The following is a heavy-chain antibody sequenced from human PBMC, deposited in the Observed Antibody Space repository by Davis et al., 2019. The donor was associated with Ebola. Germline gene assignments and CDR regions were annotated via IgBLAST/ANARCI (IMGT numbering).Heavy chain of an antibody. J-gene: IGHJ6*02. Sequence: SSVTVSCKASGYTLTSYGISWVRQAPGQGLEWMGRIIPILGIANYAQKFQGRVTITADESTSTAYMELSSLRSEDTAVYYCARVRMTPDYYYGMDVWGQGTTVTVSS. V-gene: IGHV1-69*04. CDR3: ARVRMTPDYYYGMDV. D-gene: IGHD4-17*01. CDR2: IIPILGIA. CDR1: GYTLTSYG.